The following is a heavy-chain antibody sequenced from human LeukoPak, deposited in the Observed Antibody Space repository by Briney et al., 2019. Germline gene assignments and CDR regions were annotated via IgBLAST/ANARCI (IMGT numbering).Heavy chain of an antibody. CDR2: IYPGDSDT. V-gene: IGHV5-51*01. Sequence: GESLKISCKGSGYRFTSYWIGWVRQMPGKGLEWMGIIYPGDSDTRYSPSFQGQVTISADKSISTAYLQWSSLKASDTAMYYCASLGQGVSSSGYRDFDYWGQGTLVTVSS. D-gene: IGHD6-19*01. CDR1: GYRFTSYW. CDR3: ASLGQGVSSSGYRDFDY. J-gene: IGHJ4*02.